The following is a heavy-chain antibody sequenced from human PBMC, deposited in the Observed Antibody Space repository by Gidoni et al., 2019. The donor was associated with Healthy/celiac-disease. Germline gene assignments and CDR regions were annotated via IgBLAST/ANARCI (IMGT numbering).Heavy chain of an antibody. CDR2: IWYDGSNK. D-gene: IGHD3-10*01. Sequence: QVQLVESGGGVVQPGRSLRLSCAASGFTFRSSGMHWVRQAPGKGLEWVAVIWYDGSNKYYADSVKGRFTISRDNSKNTLYLQMNSLRAEDTAVYYCARGETYYYGSGSYLYYFDYWGQGTLVTVSS. CDR3: ARGETYYYGSGSYLYYFDY. V-gene: IGHV3-33*01. CDR1: GFTFRSSG. J-gene: IGHJ4*02.